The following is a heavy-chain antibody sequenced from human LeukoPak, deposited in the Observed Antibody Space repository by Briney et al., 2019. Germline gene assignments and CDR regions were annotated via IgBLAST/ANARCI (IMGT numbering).Heavy chain of an antibody. Sequence: SETLSLTCTVSGGSISSYYWSWIRQPAGKGLEWIGYIHYSGSTKYNPSLKSRVTISVDTSKNQFSLKLRSVIAADTAVYYCARFASQVGGTLAPDYWGQGTLVTVSS. V-gene: IGHV4-59*01. CDR2: IHYSGST. CDR1: GGSISSYY. D-gene: IGHD1-26*01. CDR3: ARFASQVGGTLAPDY. J-gene: IGHJ4*02.